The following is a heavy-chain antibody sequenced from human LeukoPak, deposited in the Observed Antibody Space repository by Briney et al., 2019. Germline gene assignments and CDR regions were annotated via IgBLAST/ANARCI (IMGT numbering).Heavy chain of an antibody. V-gene: IGHV3-23*01. CDR3: AKYDYGSGSSPQDY. CDR2: ISGSGGST. D-gene: IGHD3-10*01. J-gene: IGHJ4*02. CDR1: GFTFSSYA. Sequence: GGSLRRSCAASGFTFSSYAMSWVRQAPGKGLEWVSAISGSGGSTYYADSVKGRFTISRDNSKNTLYLQMNSLRAEDTAVYYCAKYDYGSGSSPQDYWGQGTLVTVSS.